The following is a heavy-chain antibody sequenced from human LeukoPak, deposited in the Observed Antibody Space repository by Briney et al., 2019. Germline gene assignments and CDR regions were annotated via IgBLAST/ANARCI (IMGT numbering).Heavy chain of an antibody. J-gene: IGHJ4*02. CDR3: ARKDPSGSYAYDY. Sequence: AGTLTLTCAASSFSFSGYRMNWLRQAPGKGLEWVSRVNNNRGSTTYEDFVKGRFTIPRDNAKNTLYLQMNSLRADDTAVYYCARKDPSGSYAYDYWGRGTLVTVPS. V-gene: IGHV3-74*01. CDR1: SFSFSGYR. D-gene: IGHD1-26*01. CDR2: VNNNRGST.